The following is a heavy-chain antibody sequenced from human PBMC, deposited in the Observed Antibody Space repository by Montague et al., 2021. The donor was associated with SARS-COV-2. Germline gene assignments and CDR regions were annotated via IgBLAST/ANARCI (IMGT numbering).Heavy chain of an antibody. Sequence: SETLPLTCTVSGGSISSSSYYWGWIRQPPGKGLEWFGSIYYSGSTXYNPSLKSRVTISVDTSKNQFSLKLSSVTAADTAVYYCARAFTDWLRYYGMDVWGQGTTVTVSS. CDR3: ARAFTDWLRYYGMDV. V-gene: IGHV4-39*01. CDR2: IYYSGST. J-gene: IGHJ6*02. D-gene: IGHD3-9*01. CDR1: GGSISSSSYY.